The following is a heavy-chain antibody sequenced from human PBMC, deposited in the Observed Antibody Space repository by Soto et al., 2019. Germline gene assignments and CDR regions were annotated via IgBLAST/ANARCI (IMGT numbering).Heavy chain of an antibody. Sequence: QVQLVQSGTVVQRRGSSVKVSCQASGGTFSSHGMAWVRQAPGQGLKWMGGIIPTFGTPTYAPKFQGRVTITADKSTNTAYMELSSLRSEDTAVYYCASERSAQYFDFWGQGTLITVSS. CDR2: IIPTFGTP. V-gene: IGHV1-69*06. CDR1: GGTFSSHG. D-gene: IGHD1-26*01. J-gene: IGHJ4*02. CDR3: ASERSAQYFDF.